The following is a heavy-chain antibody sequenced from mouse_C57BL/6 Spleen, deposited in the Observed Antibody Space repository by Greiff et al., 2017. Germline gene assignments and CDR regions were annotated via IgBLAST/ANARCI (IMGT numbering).Heavy chain of an antibody. D-gene: IGHD1-1*01. J-gene: IGHJ1*03. V-gene: IGHV1-55*01. Sequence: VQLQQPGAELVKPGASVKMSCKASGYTFTSYWITWVKQRPGQGLEWIGDIYPGSGSTNYNEKFKSKATLTVDTSSSTAYMQLSSLTSEDSAVYYCARRGGYYGSRGYFDVWGTGTTVTVSS. CDR2: IYPGSGST. CDR3: ARRGGYYGSRGYFDV. CDR1: GYTFTSYW.